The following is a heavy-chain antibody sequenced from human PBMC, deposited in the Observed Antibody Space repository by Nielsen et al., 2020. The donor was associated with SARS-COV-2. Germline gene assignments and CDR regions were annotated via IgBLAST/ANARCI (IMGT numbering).Heavy chain of an antibody. J-gene: IGHJ4*02. CDR1: GGTFSSYA. D-gene: IGHD6-13*01. CDR3: ARYPLPRYSSSWSLDY. CDR2: IIPIFGTA. V-gene: IGHV1-69*13. Sequence: SVKVSCKASGGTFSSYAISWVRQAPGQGLEWMGGIIPIFGTANYAQKFQGRVTITADESTSTAYMELSSLRAEDTAVYYCARYPLPRYSSSWSLDYWGQGTLVTVSS.